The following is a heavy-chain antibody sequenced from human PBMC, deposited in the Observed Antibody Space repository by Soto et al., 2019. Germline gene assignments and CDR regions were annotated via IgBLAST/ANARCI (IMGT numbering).Heavy chain of an antibody. CDR1: GYTFTSYG. Sequence: QVQLVQSGAEVKKPGASVKVSCKASGYTFTSYGISWVRQAPGQGLEWMGWINTYNGNTYYAQRLQGRVTMTTDTSKSTAYMELRSLGSDDTAVYYCAREYCSGGRCYSPDYWGQGTLVTVSS. J-gene: IGHJ4*02. D-gene: IGHD2-15*01. CDR3: AREYCSGGRCYSPDY. V-gene: IGHV1-18*01. CDR2: INTYNGNT.